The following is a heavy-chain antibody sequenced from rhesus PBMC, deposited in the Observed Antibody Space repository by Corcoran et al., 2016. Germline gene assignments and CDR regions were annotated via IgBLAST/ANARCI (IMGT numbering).Heavy chain of an antibody. CDR3: ARTGSNSPWWYFDI. V-gene: IGHV4-80*01. CDR2: INGNCGST. CDR1: GASISSYW. D-gene: IGHD4-29*01. J-gene: IGHJ2*01. Sequence: QVQLQESGPGLVKPSETLSLTCAVSGASISSYWWNWIRQPPGQGLEWFGGINGNCGSTNNNPSLKSRVTISKDASKNQFSLKLSSVTAADTAVYYCARTGSNSPWWYFDIWGPGTPITISS.